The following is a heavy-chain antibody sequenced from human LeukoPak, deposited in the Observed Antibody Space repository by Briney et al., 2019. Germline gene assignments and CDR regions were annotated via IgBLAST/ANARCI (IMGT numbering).Heavy chain of an antibody. CDR2: ISAYNGNT. J-gene: IGHJ4*02. CDR3: ARDDYFDSSGPFDY. CDR1: GYTFTSYG. Sequence: ASVKVSCKASGYTFTSYGISWVRQAPGQGLEWMGWISAYNGNTNYAQKLQGRVTMTTDTSTTTAYMELRSLRSDDTAVYYCARDDYFDSSGPFDYWSQGTLVTVSS. D-gene: IGHD3-22*01. V-gene: IGHV1-18*01.